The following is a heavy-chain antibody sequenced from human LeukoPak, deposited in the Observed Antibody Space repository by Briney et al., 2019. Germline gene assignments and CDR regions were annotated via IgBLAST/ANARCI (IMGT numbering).Heavy chain of an antibody. Sequence: ASVKVSCKPSGYTFTGYYIHWVRQAPGQGLEWMGWIDPDSGGTNYAQEFQGRVTMTRDTAISTAYMEVTRLRPDDTAVYYCARPPGRDGYNRYDYWGQGTLVTVSS. V-gene: IGHV1-2*02. CDR1: GYTFTGYY. D-gene: IGHD5-24*01. J-gene: IGHJ4*02. CDR3: ARPPGRDGYNRYDY. CDR2: IDPDSGGT.